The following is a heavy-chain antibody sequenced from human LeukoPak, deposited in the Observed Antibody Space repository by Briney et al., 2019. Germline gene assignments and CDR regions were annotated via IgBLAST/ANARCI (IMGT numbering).Heavy chain of an antibody. V-gene: IGHV4-4*02. CDR2: IYHSGSS. CDR1: GGSISTGNW. Sequence: SETLSLTCAVSGGSISTGNWWSWVRQSPDKGLEWIGEIYHSGSSNYNPSLKSRVTMSIDNSKHHYSLSLTSVTAADTAVYYCAREGSRRLYMDVWGRGTTVTVSS. D-gene: IGHD6-25*01. J-gene: IGHJ6*03. CDR3: AREGSRRLYMDV.